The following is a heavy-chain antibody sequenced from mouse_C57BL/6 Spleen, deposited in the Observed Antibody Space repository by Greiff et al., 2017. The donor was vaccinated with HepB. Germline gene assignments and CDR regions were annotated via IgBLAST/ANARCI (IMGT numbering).Heavy chain of an antibody. CDR1: GYTFTSYW. D-gene: IGHD2-4*01. CDR2: IDPSDSET. CDR3: ASEGCYDHGVFAY. V-gene: IGHV1-52*01. J-gene: IGHJ3*01. Sequence: QVQLQQPGAELVRPGSSVKLSCKASGYTFTSYWMHWVKQRPIQGLEWIGNIDPSDSETHYNQKFKDKATLTVDKSSSTAYMQLSSLTSEDSAVYYFASEGCYDHGVFAYWGQGTLVTVSA.